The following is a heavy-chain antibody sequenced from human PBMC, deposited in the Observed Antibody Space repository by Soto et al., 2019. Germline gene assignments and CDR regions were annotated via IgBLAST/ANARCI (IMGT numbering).Heavy chain of an antibody. J-gene: IGHJ4*02. Sequence: GGSLRLSCAASGFTFDDYAMHWVRQAPGKGLEWVSGISWNSGSIGYADSVKGRFTISRDNAKNSLYLQMNSLRAEDTALYYCAKGSSGYYYAPFDYWGQGTLVTVSS. CDR3: AKGSSGYYYAPFDY. CDR2: ISWNSGSI. CDR1: GFTFDDYA. V-gene: IGHV3-9*01. D-gene: IGHD3-22*01.